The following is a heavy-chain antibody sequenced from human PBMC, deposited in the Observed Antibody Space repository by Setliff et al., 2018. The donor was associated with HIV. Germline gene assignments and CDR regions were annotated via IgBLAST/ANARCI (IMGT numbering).Heavy chain of an antibody. V-gene: IGHV4-4*07. J-gene: IGHJ4*02. D-gene: IGHD3-3*01. CDR1: GGSISGFY. CDR2: IHTRGDS. Sequence: SETLSLTCTVSGGSISGFYWCWIRQSAGKGLEWIGRIHTRGDSDFTPSLKSRVTMSVDTSKNQISLKVNSVTAADTALYFCAREHLYYNFWSGSHGSPDFNYWGQGTLVTVSS. CDR3: AREHLYYNFWSGSHGSPDFNY.